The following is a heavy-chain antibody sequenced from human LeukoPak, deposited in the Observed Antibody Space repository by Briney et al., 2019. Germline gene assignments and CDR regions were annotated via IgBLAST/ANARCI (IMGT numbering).Heavy chain of an antibody. D-gene: IGHD3-10*01. Sequence: GGSLRLSCAASGFSFDNYWMNWVRQAPGKGLEWVSYISSSSSYTNYADSVKGRFTISRDNAKNSLYLQMNSLRAEDTAVYYCARDNGFGELFPTCWGQGTLVTVSS. V-gene: IGHV3-21*05. J-gene: IGHJ4*02. CDR2: ISSSSSYT. CDR3: ARDNGFGELFPTC. CDR1: GFSFDNYW.